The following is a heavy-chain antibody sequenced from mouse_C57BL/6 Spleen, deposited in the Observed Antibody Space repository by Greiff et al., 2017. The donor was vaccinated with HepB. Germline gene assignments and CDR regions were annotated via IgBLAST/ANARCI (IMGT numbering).Heavy chain of an antibody. CDR3: ARLWFDY. J-gene: IGHJ2*01. CDR2: IYPGDGDT. CDR1: GYAFSSSW. V-gene: IGHV1-82*01. D-gene: IGHD6-1*01. Sequence: VQGVESGPELVKPGASVKISCKASGYAFSSSWMNWVKQRPGKGLEWIGRIYPGDGDTNYNGKFKGKATLTADKSSSTAYMQLSSLTSEDSAVYFCARLWFDYWGQGTTLTVSS.